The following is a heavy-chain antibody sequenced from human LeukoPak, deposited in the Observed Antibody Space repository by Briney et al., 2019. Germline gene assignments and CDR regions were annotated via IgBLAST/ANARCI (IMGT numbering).Heavy chain of an antibody. J-gene: IGHJ4*02. Sequence: SETLSLTCTVSGVSISSYYWSWVRQPAGKGLEWIGRIYTSGRTNYNTSLKSRVTISVDTSKNQFSLKLSSVTAADTAVYYCARMVSRKSAYYYDSSGYYPVYFDYWGQGTLVTVSS. V-gene: IGHV4-4*07. CDR3: ARMVSRKSAYYYDSSGYYPVYFDY. CDR2: IYTSGRT. CDR1: GVSISSYY. D-gene: IGHD3-22*01.